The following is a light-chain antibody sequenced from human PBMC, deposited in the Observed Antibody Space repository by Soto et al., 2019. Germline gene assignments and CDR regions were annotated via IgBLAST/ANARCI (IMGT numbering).Light chain of an antibody. CDR3: QQYNSYWT. J-gene: IGKJ1*01. Sequence: DIQMTQSPSTLSASVGDRVTITCRASQSIRSWLAWYQQKPGKAPKLLIYKASSLESGVPSRFSGSGSGTEFTLTISGLQPDDFATYYCQQYNSYWTFGPGTKVDIK. V-gene: IGKV1-5*03. CDR1: QSIRSW. CDR2: KAS.